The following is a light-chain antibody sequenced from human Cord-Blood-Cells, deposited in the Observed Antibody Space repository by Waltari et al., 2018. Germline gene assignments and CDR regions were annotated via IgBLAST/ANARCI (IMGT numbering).Light chain of an antibody. Sequence: QSALTQPASVSGSPGQSITISCTGTSSDVGGYNLVSWYQQHPGKAPKLMIYEVSQRPSGVSNRFSGSKSGNTASLTISGLQAEDEADYYCCSYAGSSTLVFGGGTKLTVL. J-gene: IGLJ2*01. CDR1: SSDVGGYNL. V-gene: IGLV2-23*02. CDR3: CSYAGSSTLV. CDR2: EVS.